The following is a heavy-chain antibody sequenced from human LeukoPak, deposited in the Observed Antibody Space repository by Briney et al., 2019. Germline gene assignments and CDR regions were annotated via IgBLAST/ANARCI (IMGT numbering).Heavy chain of an antibody. V-gene: IGHV3-74*01. J-gene: IGHJ4*02. CDR3: AREYNSYCTSTSCLYSYFDY. CDR1: GFAFSSYW. CDR2: VNSDGSST. Sequence: GGSLRLSCAASGFAFSSYWLHWVRQAPGKGLVWVSRVNSDGSSTNYADSVKGRFTISRDNSKNTLYLQMNSLRAEDTAVYYCAREYNSYCTSTSCLYSYFDYWGQGTLVTVSS. D-gene: IGHD2-2*01.